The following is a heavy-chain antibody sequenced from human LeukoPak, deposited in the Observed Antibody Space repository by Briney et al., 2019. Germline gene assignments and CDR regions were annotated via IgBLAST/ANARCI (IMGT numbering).Heavy chain of an antibody. D-gene: IGHD1-20*01. V-gene: IGHV4-39*01. CDR1: GGSISSSSYY. Sequence: PSETLSLTCTVSGGSISSSSYYWGWIRQPPGKGLEWIGSIYYSGSTYYNPSLKSRVTISVDTSKNQFSLKLSSATAADTAVYYCARGRYNWNCDYWGQGTLVTVSS. J-gene: IGHJ4*02. CDR2: IYYSGST. CDR3: ARGRYNWNCDY.